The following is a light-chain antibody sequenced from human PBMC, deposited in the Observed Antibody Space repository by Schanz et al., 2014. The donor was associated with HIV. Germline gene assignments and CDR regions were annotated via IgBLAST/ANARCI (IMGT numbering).Light chain of an antibody. CDR2: EVT. Sequence: QSALTQPPSASGSPGQSVTIFCTGTSSDVGGYNFVSWYQQYPGKAPKLMIYEVTKRPSGVSNRFSGSKSGNTASLTISGLQAEDEADYYCSSYTSSSTQVFGTGTKLTVL. CDR3: SSYTSSSTQV. V-gene: IGLV2-14*01. J-gene: IGLJ1*01. CDR1: SSDVGGYNF.